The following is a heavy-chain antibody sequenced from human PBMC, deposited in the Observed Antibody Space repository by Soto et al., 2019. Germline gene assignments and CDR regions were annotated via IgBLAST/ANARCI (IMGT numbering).Heavy chain of an antibody. V-gene: IGHV1-2*04. D-gene: IGHD6-13*01. J-gene: IGHJ6*02. Sequence: ASVKVSCKASGYTFTGYYMHWVRQAPGQGLEWMGWINPNSGGTNYAQKFQGWVTMTRDTSISTAYMELSRLRSDDTAVYYCARDRRYSRAFPGGHYYYYYGMGVWGQGTTVTVSS. CDR3: ARDRRYSRAFPGGHYYYYYGMGV. CDR1: GYTFTGYY. CDR2: INPNSGGT.